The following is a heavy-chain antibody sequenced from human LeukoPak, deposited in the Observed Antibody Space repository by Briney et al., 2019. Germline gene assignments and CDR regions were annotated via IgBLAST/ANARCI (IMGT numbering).Heavy chain of an antibody. V-gene: IGHV3-48*03. CDR3: ARDLTLCGGDCYSENYFDY. J-gene: IGHJ4*02. CDR2: ISSSGSTI. Sequence: GGSLRLSCAASGFTFSSYEMNWVRQAPGKGLEWVSYISSSGSTIYYADSVKGRFTISRDNAKNSLYLQMNSLRAEDTAVYYCARDLTLCGGDCYSENYFDYWGQGTLVTVSS. D-gene: IGHD2-21*02. CDR1: GFTFSSYE.